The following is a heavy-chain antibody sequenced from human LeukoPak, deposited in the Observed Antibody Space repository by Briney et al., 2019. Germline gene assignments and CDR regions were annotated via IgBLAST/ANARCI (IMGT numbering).Heavy chain of an antibody. CDR3: ARHSPDTIFGVDY. CDR1: GYSFTRYW. J-gene: IGHJ4*02. D-gene: IGHD3-3*01. V-gene: IGHV5-51*01. Sequence: GESLKISCKGSGYSFTRYWIGWVRQMPGKGLEWMGIIYPGDSDTRYSPSFQGQVTISADKSISTAYLQWSSLKASDTAMYYCARHSPDTIFGVDYWGQGTLVTVSS. CDR2: IYPGDSDT.